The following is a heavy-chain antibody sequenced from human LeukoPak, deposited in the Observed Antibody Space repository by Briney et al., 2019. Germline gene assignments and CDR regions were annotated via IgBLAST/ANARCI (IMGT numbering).Heavy chain of an antibody. J-gene: IGHJ4*02. CDR3: ARDSRDYSTDY. CDR1: GFTFSSYW. D-gene: IGHD4-11*01. V-gene: IGHV3-74*01. Sequence: GGSLRLXCAASGFTFSSYWMHWVRQAPGKGLVWVSRINSDGSSTSYADSVKGRFTISRDNAKYTLYLQMNSLRAEDTAVYYCARDSRDYSTDYWGQGTLVTVSS. CDR2: INSDGSST.